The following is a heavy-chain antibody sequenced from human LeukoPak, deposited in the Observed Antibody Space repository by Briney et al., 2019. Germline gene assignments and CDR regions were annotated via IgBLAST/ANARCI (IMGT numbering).Heavy chain of an antibody. J-gene: IGHJ4*02. CDR2: IIPILGIA. D-gene: IGHD3-10*01. CDR3: ARAVTMVRGVITSRGWNYFDY. Sequence: SVKVSCKASGGTFSSYAISWGRQAPGQGLEWMGRIIPILGIANYAQKFQGRVTITADKSTSTAYMGLSSLRSEDTAVYYCARAVTMVRGVITSRGWNYFDYWGQGTLVTVSS. V-gene: IGHV1-69*04. CDR1: GGTFSSYA.